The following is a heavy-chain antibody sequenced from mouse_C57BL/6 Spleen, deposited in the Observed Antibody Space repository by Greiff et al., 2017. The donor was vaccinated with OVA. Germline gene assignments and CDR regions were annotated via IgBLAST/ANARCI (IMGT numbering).Heavy chain of an antibody. D-gene: IGHD4-1*01. J-gene: IGHJ2*01. CDR1: GFSLSTSGMG. Sequence: QVTLKVSGPGILQSSQTLSLTCSFSGFSLSTSGMGVSWIRQPSGKGLEWLAHIYWDDDKRYNPSLKSRLTISKDTSGVQVFLKFTGLDTADTATYYCARRTGTGFFDYWGQGTTLTVSS. V-gene: IGHV8-12*01. CDR2: IYWDDDK. CDR3: ARRTGTGFFDY.